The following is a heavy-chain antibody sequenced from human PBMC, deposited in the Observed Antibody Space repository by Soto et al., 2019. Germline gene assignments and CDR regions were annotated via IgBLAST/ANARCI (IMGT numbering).Heavy chain of an antibody. CDR2: IYQSGRT. D-gene: IGHD2-8*01. J-gene: IGHJ4*01. Sequence: SETLSLTCAVSGGSISSANWWSWVRQTPGKGLEWIGEIYQSGRTNYNPSLKSRVTISVDKSKNQFSLNVNSVTAADTAVYYCARRSHTNWPAYWGHGTQVTVSS. CDR3: ARRSHTNWPAY. CDR1: GGSISSANW. V-gene: IGHV4-4*02.